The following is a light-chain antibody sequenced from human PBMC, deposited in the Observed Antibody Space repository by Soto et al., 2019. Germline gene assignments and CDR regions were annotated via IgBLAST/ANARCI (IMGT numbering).Light chain of an antibody. V-gene: IGKV3-15*01. J-gene: IGKJ4*01. CDR1: QSIGTN. Sequence: DIILTQSPATLSVSPGERATLSCRASQSIGTNLSWYQHNLAQGPRLLLYCASTRVTGGPARYSGSGCGTDFAFIISNLKLEDLGVDFCQQYDNGLPPVTFGGGTKVEI. CDR3: QQYDNGLPPVT. CDR2: CAS.